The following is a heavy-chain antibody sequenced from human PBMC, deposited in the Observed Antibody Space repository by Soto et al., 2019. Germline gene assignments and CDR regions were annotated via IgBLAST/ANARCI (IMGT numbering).Heavy chain of an antibody. V-gene: IGHV4-59*08. J-gene: IGHJ5*02. CDR2: IYYSGST. CDR3: ARSLLWFGELFTTWFDP. CDR1: GGSISSYY. Sequence: PETLSLTCTVSGGSISSYYWSWIRQPPGKGLEWIGYIYYSGSTNYNPSLKSRVTISVDTSKNQFSLKLSSVTAADTAVYYCARSLLWFGELFTTWFDPWGQGTLVTVSS. D-gene: IGHD3-10*01.